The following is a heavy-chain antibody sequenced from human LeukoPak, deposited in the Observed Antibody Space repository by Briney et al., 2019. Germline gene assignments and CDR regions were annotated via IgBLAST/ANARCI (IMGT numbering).Heavy chain of an antibody. V-gene: IGHV1-46*01. D-gene: IGHD4-11*01. J-gene: IGHJ4*02. Sequence: ASVKVSCKASGYTFTSYYKHWVRQAPGQGLEWMGITNPSGGSTSYAQKFQGRVTMTRDMSTSTVYMELSSLRSEDTAVYYCASYSNHREGYWGQGTLVTVSS. CDR3: ASYSNHREGY. CDR1: GYTFTSYY. CDR2: TNPSGGST.